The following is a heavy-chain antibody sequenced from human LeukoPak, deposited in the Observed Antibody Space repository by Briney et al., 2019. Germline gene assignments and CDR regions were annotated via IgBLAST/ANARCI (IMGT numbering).Heavy chain of an antibody. CDR3: ARVLPGYYYGMDV. CDR1: GFTVSSNY. J-gene: IGHJ6*02. CDR2: IYSGGST. V-gene: IGHV3-53*04. Sequence: GGSLRLSCAASGFTVSSNYMSWVRRAPGKGLEWVSVIYSGGSTYYADSVKGRFTISRHNSKNTLCLQMNSLRAEDTAVYYCARVLPGYYYGMDVWGQGTTVTVSS.